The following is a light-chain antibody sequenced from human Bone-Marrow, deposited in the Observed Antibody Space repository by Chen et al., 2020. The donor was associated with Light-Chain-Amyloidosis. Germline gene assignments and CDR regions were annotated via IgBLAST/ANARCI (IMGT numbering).Light chain of an antibody. CDR1: DLPTKY. CDR3: QSADSSGTYAVI. V-gene: IGLV3-25*03. CDR2: RDT. J-gene: IGLJ2*01. Sequence: SYELTQPPSVSVSPGQTARITCSGDDLPTKYAYWYQQKPGQAPVLVIHRDTERPSGISERFSGSSSGTTATVTISGVQAEDEADYHCQSADSSGTYAVIFGGGTKLTV.